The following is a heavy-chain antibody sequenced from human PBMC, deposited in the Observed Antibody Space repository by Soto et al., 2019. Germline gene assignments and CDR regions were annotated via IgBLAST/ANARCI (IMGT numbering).Heavy chain of an antibody. CDR3: AKELGSYYYDSSGYYYGY. CDR2: IYYSGST. CDR1: GGSISSGGYY. D-gene: IGHD3-22*01. J-gene: IGHJ4*02. Sequence: PSETLSLTCTVSGGSISSGGYYWSWIRQHPGKGLEWIGYIYYSGSTYYNPSLKSRVTISVDTSKNQFSLKLSSVTAADTAVYYCAKELGSYYYDSSGYYYGYWGQGTLVTVSS. V-gene: IGHV4-31*03.